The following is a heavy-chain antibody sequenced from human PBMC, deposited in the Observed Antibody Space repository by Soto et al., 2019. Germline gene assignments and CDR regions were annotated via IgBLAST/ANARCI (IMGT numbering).Heavy chain of an antibody. CDR3: GRGRSGQIVVFY. CDR2: IGPESGAT. Sequence: SVKVSCKASGYTFTGHYIHWVRQAPEQGPEWMGEIGPESGATRYAEKFQGRVTMTLDTSITTVYMELKNLSPDDTAVYYCGRGRSGQIVVFYWGQGTPVTVYS. CDR1: GYTFTGHY. D-gene: IGHD1-26*01. J-gene: IGHJ4*02. V-gene: IGHV1-2*02.